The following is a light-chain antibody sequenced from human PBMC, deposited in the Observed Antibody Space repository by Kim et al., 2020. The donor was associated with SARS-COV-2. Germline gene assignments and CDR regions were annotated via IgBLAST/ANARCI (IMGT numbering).Light chain of an antibody. CDR1: QSVRNN. CDR2: GAS. J-gene: IGKJ1*01. CDR3: QQYRNWPQT. Sequence: VSPGERATLSCRASQSVRNNLAWYQQKPGQAPRLLIYGASTRATGIPARFSGSGSGAEFTLTISSLQSEECAVYYCQQYRNWPQTFGQGTKVDIK. V-gene: IGKV3-15*01.